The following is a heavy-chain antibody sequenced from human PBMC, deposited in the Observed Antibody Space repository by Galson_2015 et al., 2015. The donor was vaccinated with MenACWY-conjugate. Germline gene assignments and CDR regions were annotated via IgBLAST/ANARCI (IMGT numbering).Heavy chain of an antibody. CDR3: ARNWGVDY. Sequence: SLRLSCAASGFTFRSYEIHWVRQAPGKGLVWVSRINGDGTTTSYADSVKGRFTISRDNAKNTVYLQMDCLRAEDTAVYYCARNWGVDYWGQGTLVTVSS. CDR2: INGDGTTT. J-gene: IGHJ4*02. CDR1: GFTFRSYE. V-gene: IGHV3-74*01. D-gene: IGHD3-16*01.